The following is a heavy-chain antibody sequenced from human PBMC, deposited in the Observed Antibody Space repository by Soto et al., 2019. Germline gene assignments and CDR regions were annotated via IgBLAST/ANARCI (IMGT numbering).Heavy chain of an antibody. CDR3: ARHWDKYYDFWSGYSSPFDY. D-gene: IGHD3-3*01. Sequence: SETLSLTCTVSGGSISSSSYYWGWIRQPPGKGLEWIRSIYYSGSTYYNPSLKSRVTISVDTSKNQFSLKLSSVTAADTAVYYCARHWDKYYDFWSGYSSPFDYWGQGTLVTVSS. CDR1: GGSISSSSYY. J-gene: IGHJ4*02. V-gene: IGHV4-39*01. CDR2: IYYSGST.